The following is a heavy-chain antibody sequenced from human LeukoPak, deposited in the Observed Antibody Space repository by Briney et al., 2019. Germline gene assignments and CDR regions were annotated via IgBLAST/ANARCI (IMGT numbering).Heavy chain of an antibody. D-gene: IGHD6-13*01. CDR2: IKQDGSEK. Sequence: PGGSLRLSCAASGFTISSYWMSWVRQAPGKGLEWVANIKQDGSEKYYVDSVKGRFTISRDNAKNSLYLQMNSLRAEDTAVYYCARYSSSWSPNYYYGMDVWGQGTTVTVSS. J-gene: IGHJ6*02. V-gene: IGHV3-7*01. CDR1: GFTISSYW. CDR3: ARYSSSWSPNYYYGMDV.